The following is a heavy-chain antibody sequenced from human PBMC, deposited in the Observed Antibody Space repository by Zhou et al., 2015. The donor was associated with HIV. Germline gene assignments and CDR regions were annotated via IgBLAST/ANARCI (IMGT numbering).Heavy chain of an antibody. CDR3: ARGRYYDSSWLFSRGVKVDY. V-gene: IGHV1-69*12. CDR2: IIPIFGTA. D-gene: IGHD3-22*01. J-gene: IGHJ4*02. CDR1: GGTFSSYA. Sequence: QVQLVQSGAEVKKPGSSVKVSCKASGGTFSSYAISWVRQAPGQGLEWMGGIIPIFGTANYAQKFQGRVTITADESTSTAYMELSSLRSEDTAVYYCARGRYYDSSWLFSRGVKVDYVGPGTRGHRLL.